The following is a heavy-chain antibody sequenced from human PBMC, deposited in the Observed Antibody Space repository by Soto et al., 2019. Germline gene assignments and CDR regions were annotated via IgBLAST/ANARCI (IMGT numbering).Heavy chain of an antibody. J-gene: IGHJ4*02. CDR3: ARVTIYSGYAVDY. CDR1: GYTFTSYG. V-gene: IGHV1-69*13. Sequence: SVKVSCKASGYTFTSYGISWVRQAPGQGLEWMGGIIPIFGTANYAQKFQGRVTITADESTSTAYMELSSLRSEDTAVYYCARVTIYSGYAVDYWGQGTLVTVSS. D-gene: IGHD5-12*01. CDR2: IIPIFGTA.